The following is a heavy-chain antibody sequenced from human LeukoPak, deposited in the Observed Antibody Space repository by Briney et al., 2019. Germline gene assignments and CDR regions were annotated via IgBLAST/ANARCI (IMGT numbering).Heavy chain of an antibody. V-gene: IGHV1-18*03. D-gene: IGHD2-2*02. J-gene: IGHJ4*02. CDR2: ISAYNGNT. CDR3: ARDRVVPAAIPGGDY. CDR1: GYTFTSYG. Sequence: ASVKVSCKASGYTFTSYGISWVRQAPGQGLEWMGWISAYNGNTNYAQKLQGRVTMTTDTSTSTAYMELRSLRSDDMAVYYCARDRVVPAAIPGGDYWGQGTLVTVSS.